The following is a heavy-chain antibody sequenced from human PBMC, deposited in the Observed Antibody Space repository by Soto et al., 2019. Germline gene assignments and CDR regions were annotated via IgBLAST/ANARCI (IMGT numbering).Heavy chain of an antibody. CDR1: GGSISSYY. D-gene: IGHD1-1*01. J-gene: IGHJ5*02. CDR2: VYYSGST. V-gene: IGHV4-59*01. CDR3: ARGFQGSSHDGFDP. Sequence: SETLSLTCTVSGGSISSYYWNWIRQPQGKGLEWIGYVYYSGSTNYNPSLKSRVTISVDTSKNQFSLKLGSVTAADTAVYYCARGFQGSSHDGFDPWGQGTLVTVSS.